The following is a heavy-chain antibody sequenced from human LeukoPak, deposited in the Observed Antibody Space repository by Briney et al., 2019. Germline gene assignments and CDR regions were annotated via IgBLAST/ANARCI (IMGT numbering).Heavy chain of an antibody. CDR1: GGSISSYY. Sequence: SETLSLTCTVSGGSISSYYWSWIRQPPGKGREWIGYIYYSGGTNDNPSLKSRVAISVNTSKNQFSLMMNSVTAADTAVYYCARFDSSGYYLDYWGKGTLVTVSS. CDR3: ARFDSSGYYLDY. V-gene: IGHV4-59*01. CDR2: IYYSGGT. D-gene: IGHD3-22*01. J-gene: IGHJ4*02.